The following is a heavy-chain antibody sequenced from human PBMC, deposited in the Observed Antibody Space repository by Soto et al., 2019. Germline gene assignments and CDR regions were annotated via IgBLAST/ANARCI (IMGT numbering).Heavy chain of an antibody. CDR1: GFTFSSYA. D-gene: IGHD1-7*01. Sequence: PGGSLRLSCAASGFTFSSYAMSWVRQAPGKGLEWVSAISGSGGSTYYADSVKGRFTISTDNSNNTLFLQMSGLRADDAAVYSCETTNWDYPGSAFDLSCPAIMLTV. J-gene: IGHJ3*01. V-gene: IGHV3-23*01. CDR3: ETTNWDYPGSAFDL. CDR2: ISGSGGST.